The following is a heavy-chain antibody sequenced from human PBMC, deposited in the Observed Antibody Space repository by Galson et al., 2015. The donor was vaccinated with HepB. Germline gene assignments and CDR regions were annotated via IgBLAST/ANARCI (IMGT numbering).Heavy chain of an antibody. CDR1: GGSFSGYY. D-gene: IGHD3-22*01. J-gene: IGHJ4*02. CDR3: ARASLSSGTFDY. V-gene: IGHV4-34*01. CDR2: INHSGST. Sequence: ETLSLTCAVYGGSFSGYYWSWIRQPPGKGLEWIGEINHSGSTNYNPSLKSRVTISVDTSKNQFSLKLSSVTAADTAVYYCARASLSSGTFDYWGQGTLVTVSS.